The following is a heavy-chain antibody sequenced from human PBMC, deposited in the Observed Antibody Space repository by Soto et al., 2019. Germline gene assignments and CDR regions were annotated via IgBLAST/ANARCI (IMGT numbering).Heavy chain of an antibody. V-gene: IGHV1-46*03. J-gene: IGHJ6*02. CDR3: ARGGTDYDILTGYHTHYYYGMDV. CDR2: INPSGGST. Sequence: ASVKVSCKASGYTFTSYYMHWVRQAPGQGLEWMGIINPSGGSTSYAQKFQGRVTMTRDTSTSTVYMELSSLRSEDTAVYYCARGGTDYDILTGYHTHYYYGMDVWGQGTTVTVSS. D-gene: IGHD3-9*01. CDR1: GYTFTSYY.